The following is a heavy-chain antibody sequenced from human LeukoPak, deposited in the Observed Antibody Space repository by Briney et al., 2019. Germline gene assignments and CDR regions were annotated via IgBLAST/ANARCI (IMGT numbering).Heavy chain of an antibody. Sequence: SETLSLTCTVSGGSISSYYWSWIRQPPGKGLEWIGYIYYSGSTNYNPSLKSRVTISVDTSKNQFSLKLSSVTAADTAVYYCARGDGYNCGDVSHYLDYWGQGTLGTVSS. CDR3: ARGDGYNCGDVSHYLDY. CDR2: IYYSGST. D-gene: IGHD5-24*01. V-gene: IGHV4-59*01. J-gene: IGHJ4*02. CDR1: GGSISSYY.